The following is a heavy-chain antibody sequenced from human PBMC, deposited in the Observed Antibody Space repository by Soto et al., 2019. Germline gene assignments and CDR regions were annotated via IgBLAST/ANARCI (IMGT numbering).Heavy chain of an antibody. CDR1: GFTFSSYG. D-gene: IGHD3-22*01. Sequence: GGSLRLSCAASGFTFSSYGMHWVRQAPGKGLEWVAVISYDGSNKYYADSVKGRFTISRDNSKNTLYLQMNSLRAEDTAVYYCAVKRFTYYYDSSGPGRAFDIWGRGTMVTVSS. J-gene: IGHJ3*02. CDR3: AVKRFTYYYDSSGPGRAFDI. CDR2: ISYDGSNK. V-gene: IGHV3-30*03.